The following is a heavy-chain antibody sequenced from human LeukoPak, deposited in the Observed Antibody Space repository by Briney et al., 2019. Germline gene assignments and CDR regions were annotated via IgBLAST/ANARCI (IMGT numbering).Heavy chain of an antibody. CDR3: ARVPGTTNSNYYYYYMDV. CDR2: ISAYNGNT. V-gene: IGHV1-18*01. CDR1: GYTFTSYD. Sequence: ASVKVSRKASGYTFTSYDINWVRQAPGQGLEWMGWISAYNGNTNYAQKLQGRVTMTTDTSTSTAYMELRSLRSDDTAVYYCARVPGTTNSNYYYYYMDVWGKGTTVTVSS. D-gene: IGHD1-7*01. J-gene: IGHJ6*03.